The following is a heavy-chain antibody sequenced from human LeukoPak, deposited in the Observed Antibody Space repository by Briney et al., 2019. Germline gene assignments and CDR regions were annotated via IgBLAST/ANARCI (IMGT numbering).Heavy chain of an antibody. V-gene: IGHV3-23*01. Sequence: GGSLRLSCAASGFTFSSYAMNWVRQAPGKGLEWVSGISGSGDSTYYADSVKGRFTISRDNSKNTLYLQMNSLRAEDAALYYCARESSSGFFKWGQGTRVTVSS. CDR1: GFTFSSYA. CDR3: ARESSSGFFK. J-gene: IGHJ4*02. D-gene: IGHD3-22*01. CDR2: ISGSGDST.